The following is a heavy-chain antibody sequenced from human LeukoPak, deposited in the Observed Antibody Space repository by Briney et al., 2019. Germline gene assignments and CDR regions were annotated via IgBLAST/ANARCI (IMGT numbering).Heavy chain of an antibody. CDR1: GFAFSTYA. D-gene: IGHD3-9*01. CDR3: TKRYYYGMDV. J-gene: IGHJ6*02. CDR2: ISGSGDST. V-gene: IGHV3-23*01. Sequence: PGGSLRLSCAASGFAFSTYAMSWVRQAPGKGLEWVSAISGSGDSTYYADSVKGRFTISRDNSKNTLYLQMNSLRAEDTAVFYCTKRYYYGMDVWGQGTTVTVSS.